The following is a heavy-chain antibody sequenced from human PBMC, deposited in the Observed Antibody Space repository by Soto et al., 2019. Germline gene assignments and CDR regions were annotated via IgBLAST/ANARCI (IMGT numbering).Heavy chain of an antibody. CDR3: ARGPTVVTHFDY. D-gene: IGHD4-17*01. Sequence: PAESLPPSCVASGFTFTSFSVSWVRPAPGRGLGWVSGFTSSVDDGTTYCADSVKARFTISRDKSKNTLFLQMNSLRDEDTAIYDSARGPTVVTHFDYWGQGTLVTVSS. J-gene: IGHJ4*02. CDR1: GFTFTSFS. V-gene: IGHV3-23*01. CDR2: SSVDDGTT.